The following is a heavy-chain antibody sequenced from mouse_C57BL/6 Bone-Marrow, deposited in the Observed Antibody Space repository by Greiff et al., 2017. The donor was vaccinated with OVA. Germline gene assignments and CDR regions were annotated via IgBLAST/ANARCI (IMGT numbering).Heavy chain of an antibody. CDR2: IDPENGDT. CDR1: GFNIKDDY. V-gene: IGHV14-4*01. J-gene: IGHJ2*01. CDR3: TTGVSVGDY. Sequence: EVQLQQSGAELVRPGASVKLSCTASGFNIKDDYMHWVKQRPEQGLEWIGWIDPENGDTESASKFQGKATITADTSSNTAYLQLSSLTSEDTAVYYCTTGVSVGDYWGQGTTLTVSS.